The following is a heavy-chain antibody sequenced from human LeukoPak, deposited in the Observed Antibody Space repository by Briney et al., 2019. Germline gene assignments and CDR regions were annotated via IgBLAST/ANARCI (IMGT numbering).Heavy chain of an antibody. CDR3: ARGGECRFDP. D-gene: IGHD5/OR15-5a*01. Sequence: SSVKVSCKASGGTFSSYAISWVRQAPGQGLEWMGRIIPIFGTANYAQKFQGRVTITTGESTSTAYMELSSLRSEDTAVYYCARGGECRFDPWGQGTLVTVSS. J-gene: IGHJ5*02. V-gene: IGHV1-69*05. CDR2: IIPIFGTA. CDR1: GGTFSSYA.